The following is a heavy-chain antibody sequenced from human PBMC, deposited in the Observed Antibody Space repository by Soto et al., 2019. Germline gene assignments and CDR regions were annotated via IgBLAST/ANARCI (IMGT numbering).Heavy chain of an antibody. CDR1: GFTFSSYA. CDR3: ARVVVVPAAIFLDYYYYMAV. Sequence: GGSLRLSCAASGFTFSSYAMHWVRQAPGKGLEFVSAISSNGGSTYYANSVKGRFTISRDNSKNTLYLQMGSLRAEDMAVYYCARVVVVPAAIFLDYYYYMAVWGKGTTVTVSS. CDR2: ISSNGGST. D-gene: IGHD2-2*01. J-gene: IGHJ6*03. V-gene: IGHV3-64*01.